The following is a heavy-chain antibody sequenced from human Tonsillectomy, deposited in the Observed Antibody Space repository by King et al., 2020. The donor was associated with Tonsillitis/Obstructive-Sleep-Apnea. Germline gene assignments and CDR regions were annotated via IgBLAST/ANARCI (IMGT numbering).Heavy chain of an antibody. J-gene: IGHJ4*02. D-gene: IGHD4-23*01. Sequence: EVQLVESGGGLVQPEGSLRLSCAVSGFTFSSYAMTWVRQAPGKGLEWVSVISDSGGSTYYADSVKGRFTISRDNFKNTLFLQMNSLRAADTAIYYCAKLYGGNSGSHFDYWGQGTLVTVSS. CDR1: GFTFSSYA. CDR3: AKLYGGNSGSHFDY. V-gene: IGHV3-23*04. CDR2: ISDSGGST.